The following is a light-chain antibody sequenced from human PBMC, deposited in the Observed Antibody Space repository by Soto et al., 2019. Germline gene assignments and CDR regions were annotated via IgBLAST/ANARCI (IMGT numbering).Light chain of an antibody. CDR1: QSISRF. Sequence: EIMLTHSPAPLSLSPVERATLSFRASQSISRFVAWFQQKPGHSPRLLIYDASNSATGIPARFSGSGSGTDFTLTISRLEPEDFAVYYCQQYGSSRTFGQGTKVDI. CDR2: DAS. CDR3: QQYGSSRT. V-gene: IGKV3-20*01. J-gene: IGKJ1*01.